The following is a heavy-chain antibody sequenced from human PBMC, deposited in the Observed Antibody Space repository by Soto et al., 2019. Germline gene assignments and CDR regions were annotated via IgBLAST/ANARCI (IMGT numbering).Heavy chain of an antibody. CDR2: IWYDGSNK. D-gene: IGHD3-3*01. CDR3: SRDGARPFDLDY. V-gene: IGHV3-33*01. J-gene: IGHJ4*02. CDR1: GFTFNDHA. Sequence: QVQLVESGGGVVQPGRSLRLSCTASGFTFNDHAMHWVRQAPGKGLEWVAYIWYDGSNKYYADSVKGRFTVSRDNSKKTVLLKMKSMRVEDTAVYCCSRDGARPFDLDYCGQGKLVTVSA.